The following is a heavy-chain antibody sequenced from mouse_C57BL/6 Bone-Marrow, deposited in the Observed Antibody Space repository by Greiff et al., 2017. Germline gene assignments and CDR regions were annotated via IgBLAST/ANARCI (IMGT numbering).Heavy chain of an antibody. V-gene: IGHV14-4*01. D-gene: IGHD1-1*01. CDR3: TTAITTVVADY. Sequence: EVQLQQSGAELVRPGASVKLSCTASGFNIKDDYMHWVKQRPEQGLEWIGWIDPENGDTEYASKFQGKATITADTSSNTAYLQLSSLTSDDTAVYYCTTAITTVVADYWGQGTTLTVSS. CDR2: IDPENGDT. CDR1: GFNIKDDY. J-gene: IGHJ2*01.